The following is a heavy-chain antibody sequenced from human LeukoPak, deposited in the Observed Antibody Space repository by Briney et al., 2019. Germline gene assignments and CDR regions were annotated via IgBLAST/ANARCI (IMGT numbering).Heavy chain of an antibody. CDR3: ASGRCTNGVCYKGYY. V-gene: IGHV3-7*01. D-gene: IGHD2-8*01. Sequence: PGGSLRLSCAASGFTFSSYWMSWVRQAPGKGLEWVAIIKQDGSEKYYVDSVKGRFTISRDNAKNPLYLQMNSLRAEDTAVYYCASGRCTNGVCYKGYYWGQGTLVTVSS. CDR2: IKQDGSEK. J-gene: IGHJ4*02. CDR1: GFTFSSYW.